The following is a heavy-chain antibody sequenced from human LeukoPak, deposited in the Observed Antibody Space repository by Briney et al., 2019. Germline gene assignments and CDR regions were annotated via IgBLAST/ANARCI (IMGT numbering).Heavy chain of an antibody. J-gene: IGHJ4*02. V-gene: IGHV3-74*01. D-gene: IGHD3-16*02. CDR1: GFSFSDFW. CDR2: IRGDGYDT. Sequence: QSGGSLRLSCAASGFSFSDFWMHWVRQTPGKGLVWVSRIRGDGYDTNYADSVEGRFTISRDNAKHTLYLQMNSLRAEDTALYYCAKDMITFGGVIVFPLDYWGQGTLVTVSS. CDR3: AKDMITFGGVIVFPLDY.